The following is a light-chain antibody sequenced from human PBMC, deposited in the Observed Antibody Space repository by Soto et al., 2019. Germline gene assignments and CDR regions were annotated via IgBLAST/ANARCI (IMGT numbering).Light chain of an antibody. CDR1: QGIRND. CDR3: LQDYNYPWT. Sequence: AIQMTQSPSSLSASVGDRVTITCRASQGIRNDLGWYQQKPGKAPKLLIHAAPSLQSGVPSRFSGSGSGADFTLTISSLQPEDFATYYCLQDYNYPWTFGQGTKVDIK. V-gene: IGKV1-6*01. CDR2: AAP. J-gene: IGKJ1*01.